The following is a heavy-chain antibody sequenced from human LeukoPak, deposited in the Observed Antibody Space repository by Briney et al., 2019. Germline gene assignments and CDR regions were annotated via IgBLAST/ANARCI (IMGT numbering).Heavy chain of an antibody. J-gene: IGHJ4*02. V-gene: IGHV4-4*09. CDR1: GGSISSYY. CDR2: IYTSGST. CDR3: ARLSGGNIDS. Sequence: SETLSLTCTVSGGSISSYYWSWIRQPPGKGLEWIGYIYTSGSTNYNPSLKSRVTISVDTSKNQFSLQLSSVTAADTAVYYCARLSGGNIDSWGQGTLVTVSS. D-gene: IGHD2-15*01.